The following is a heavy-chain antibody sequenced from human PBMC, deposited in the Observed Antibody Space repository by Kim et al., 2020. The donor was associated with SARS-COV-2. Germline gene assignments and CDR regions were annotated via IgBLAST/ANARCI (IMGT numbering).Heavy chain of an antibody. CDR1: GFTFSSYA. CDR2: ISYDGSNK. V-gene: IGHV3-30-3*01. Sequence: GGSLRLSCAASGFTFSSYAMHWVRQAPGKGLEWGAVISYDGSNKYYADSVKGRFTISRDNSKNTLYLQMNSLRAEDTAVYYCARDQGAAVDYWGQGTLVTVSS. CDR3: ARDQGAAVDY. D-gene: IGHD6-13*01. J-gene: IGHJ4*02.